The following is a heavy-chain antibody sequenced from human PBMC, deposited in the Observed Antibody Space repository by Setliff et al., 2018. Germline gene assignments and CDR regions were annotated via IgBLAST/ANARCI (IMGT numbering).Heavy chain of an antibody. D-gene: IGHD2-15*01. CDR1: GYTFTNSI. J-gene: IGHJ5*02. CDR2: ISAYNGNT. Sequence: GASEKVSCKASGYTFTNSIMNWVRQAPGQGLEWMGWISAYNGNTYHAQKFQDRLSMTTDTSASTAYMELRSLRADDTAVYYCERLVRHCTRISCQRTSEADLWGQGTQVTVSS. CDR3: ERLVRHCTRISCQRTSEADL. V-gene: IGHV1-18*04.